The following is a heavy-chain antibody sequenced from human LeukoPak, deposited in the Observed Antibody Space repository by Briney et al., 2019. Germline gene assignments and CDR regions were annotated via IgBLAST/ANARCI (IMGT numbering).Heavy chain of an antibody. CDR3: ARAWYYYASGTYIFDY. V-gene: IGHV4-31*03. D-gene: IGHD3-10*01. CDR1: GGSISSGGYY. J-gene: IGHJ4*02. CDR2: IYYSGST. Sequence: SETLSLTCTVSGGSISSGGYYWSWIRQHPGKGLEWIGYIYYSGSTYYNPSLKSRVTLSVDTSKNQFSLNLSSVTAADTAVYYCARAWYYYASGTYIFDYWGQGTLVTASS.